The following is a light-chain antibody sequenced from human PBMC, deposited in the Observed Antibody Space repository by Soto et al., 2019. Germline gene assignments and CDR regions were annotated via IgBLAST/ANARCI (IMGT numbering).Light chain of an antibody. V-gene: IGKV3-11*01. CDR3: QRSSNSPTT. J-gene: IGKJ5*01. CDR2: DAA. Sequence: SPSPENLSLSPGERAPISCRAGPSVGTGWAWWHVKPGEAPSILLYDAASRASGVPARLSGSGSGTDVTLTIISLEPAEDALFYCHQRSSNSPTTFGQGTRLEIK. CDR1: PSVGTG.